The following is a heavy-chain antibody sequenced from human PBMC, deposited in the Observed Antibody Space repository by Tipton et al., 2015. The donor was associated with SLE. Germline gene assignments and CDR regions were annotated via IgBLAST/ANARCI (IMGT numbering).Heavy chain of an antibody. CDR2: INPSGRST. Sequence: QSGPEVKKPGASVKVSCKASGYTFTRNYMNWVRQAPGQGLEWMGVINPSGRSTSYAQKFQGRVTMTRDTPTSTVYMELSSLRSEDTAVYYCARGGFWSGYYSWFDPWGQGTLVTVSS. CDR3: ARGGFWSGYYSWFDP. D-gene: IGHD3-3*01. V-gene: IGHV1-46*01. CDR1: GYTFTRNY. J-gene: IGHJ5*02.